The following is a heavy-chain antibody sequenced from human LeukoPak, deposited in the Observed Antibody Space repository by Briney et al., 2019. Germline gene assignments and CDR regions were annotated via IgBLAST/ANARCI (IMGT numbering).Heavy chain of an antibody. CDR1: GGSISSYY. J-gene: IGHJ3*02. CDR3: ARERWELLAFDI. Sequence: SETLSLTCTVSGGSISSYYWGWIRQPPGKGLEWIGYIYYSGSTNYNPSLKSRVTISVDTSKNQFSLKLSSVTAADTAVYYCARERWELLAFDIWGQGTMVTVSS. V-gene: IGHV4-59*01. CDR2: IYYSGST. D-gene: IGHD1-26*01.